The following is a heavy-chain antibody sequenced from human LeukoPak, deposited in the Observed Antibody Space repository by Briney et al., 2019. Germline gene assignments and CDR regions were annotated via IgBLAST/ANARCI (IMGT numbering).Heavy chain of an antibody. CDR1: GGSISSGDYY. CDR3: ARDRNDDRVLDY. V-gene: IGHV4-30-4*01. J-gene: IGHJ4*02. CDR2: IYHSGST. D-gene: IGHD1-1*01. Sequence: SETLSLTCTVSGGSISSGDYYWSWIRQPPGKGLEWIGYIYHSGSTYYNPSLKSRVTISVDTSKNQFSLKLSSVTAADTAVYYCARDRNDDRVLDYWGQGTLVTVSS.